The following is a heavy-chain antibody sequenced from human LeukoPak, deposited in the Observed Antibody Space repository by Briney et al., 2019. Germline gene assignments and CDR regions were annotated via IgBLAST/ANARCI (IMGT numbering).Heavy chain of an antibody. Sequence: SETLSLTCTVSGGSISSYYWSWIRQPPGKGLEWIGYIYYSGSTNYNPSLKSRVTISVDTSKNQFSLKLSSVTAADTAVYYCARIVGATNYWGQGTLVTVSS. CDR3: ARIVGATNY. D-gene: IGHD1-26*01. V-gene: IGHV4-59*08. J-gene: IGHJ4*02. CDR2: IYYSGST. CDR1: GGSISSYY.